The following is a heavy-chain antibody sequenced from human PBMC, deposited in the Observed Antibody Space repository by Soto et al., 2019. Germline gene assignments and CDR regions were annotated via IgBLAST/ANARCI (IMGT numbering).Heavy chain of an antibody. Sequence: SETLSLTCAVSGASVTSDDYYWSWIRQPPGKGLEWIGYIYHSGSTYYNPSLKSRVSISIDTSQNQFSLKLTSLTAADTAVYYCARDPIFYYASSGYGGSYFDYWGQGSRVTVS. CDR3: ARDPIFYYASSGYGGSYFDY. V-gene: IGHV4-30-4*01. CDR2: IYHSGST. CDR1: GASVTSDDYY. D-gene: IGHD3-22*01. J-gene: IGHJ4*02.